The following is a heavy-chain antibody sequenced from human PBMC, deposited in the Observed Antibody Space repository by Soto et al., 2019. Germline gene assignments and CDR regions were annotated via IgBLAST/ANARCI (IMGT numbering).Heavy chain of an antibody. J-gene: IGHJ5*02. Sequence: GESLKISCKGSGYSFTSYWIGWVRQMPGKGLEWMGIIYPGDSDTRYSPSFQGQVTISADKSISTAYLQWSSLKASDTAMYYCARHPHDFWSGYYWFDPWGQGTLVTVSS. CDR3: ARHPHDFWSGYYWFDP. CDR1: GYSFTSYW. CDR2: IYPGDSDT. D-gene: IGHD3-3*01. V-gene: IGHV5-51*01.